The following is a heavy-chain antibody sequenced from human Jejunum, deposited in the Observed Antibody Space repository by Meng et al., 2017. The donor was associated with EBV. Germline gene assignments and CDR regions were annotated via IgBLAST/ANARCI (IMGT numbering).Heavy chain of an antibody. CDR3: AHKGSGSYPLDY. D-gene: IGHD1-26*01. CDR1: GFSLRANGVG. J-gene: IGHJ4*02. Sequence: QLSVNGSGPKLVKPTRSLTLTGTFSGFSLRANGVGVAWIRRPPGKALEWLAVIYWDDSRLYSPSLRSRLTITKDTSKNQVVLIMTNMDPVDTATYYCAHKGSGSYPLDYWGQGTLVTVSS. V-gene: IGHV2-5*02. CDR2: IYWDDSR.